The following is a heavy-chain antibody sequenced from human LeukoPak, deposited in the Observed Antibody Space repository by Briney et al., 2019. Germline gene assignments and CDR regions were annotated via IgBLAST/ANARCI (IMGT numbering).Heavy chain of an antibody. V-gene: IGHV3-48*03. CDR3: SRLEQHNFDY. D-gene: IGHD6-13*01. CDR2: ISSSGSTI. Sequence: GGSLRLSCAASGFTFSSYEMNWVRQAPGKGLEWVSYISSSGSTIYYADSVKGRFTISRDNAKNSLYLQMNSLRAEDTAGYYCSRLEQHNFDYWGEGTLVTVP. J-gene: IGHJ4*02. CDR1: GFTFSSYE.